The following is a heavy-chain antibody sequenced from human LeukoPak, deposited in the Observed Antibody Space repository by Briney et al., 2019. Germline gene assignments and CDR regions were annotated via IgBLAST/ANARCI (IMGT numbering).Heavy chain of an antibody. CDR2: INHSGST. D-gene: IGHD2-15*01. J-gene: IGHJ6*03. Sequence: PSETLSLTCAVYGGSFSGYYWSWIRQPPGKGLEWIGEINHSGSTNYNPSLKSRVTISVDTSKNQFSLKLSSVTAPDTAVYYCARASYCSGGSCSYYYYYYMDVWGKGTTVTVSS. CDR3: ARASYCSGGSCSYYYYYYMDV. CDR1: GGSFSGYY. V-gene: IGHV4-34*01.